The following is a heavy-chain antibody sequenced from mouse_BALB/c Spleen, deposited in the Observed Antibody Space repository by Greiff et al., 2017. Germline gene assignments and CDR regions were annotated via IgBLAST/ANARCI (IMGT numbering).Heavy chain of an antibody. D-gene: IGHD1-1*01. CDR3: ARPYYYGSSPWFAY. V-gene: IGHV1-80*01. CDR1: GYTFTSYW. CDR2: IYPGDGDT. J-gene: IGHJ3*01. Sequence: QVQLQQSGTVLARPGASVKMSCKASGYTFTSYWMHWVKQRPGQGLEWIGQIYPGDGDTNYNGKFKGKATLTADKSSSTAYMQLSSLTSEDSAVYFCARPYYYGSSPWFAYWGQGTLVTVSA.